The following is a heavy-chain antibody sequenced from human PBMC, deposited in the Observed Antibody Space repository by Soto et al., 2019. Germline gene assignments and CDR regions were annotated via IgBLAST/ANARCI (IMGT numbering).Heavy chain of an antibody. V-gene: IGHV3-43*01. J-gene: IGHJ6*02. Sequence: PGGSLRLSCAASGFTFDDYTMHWVRQAPGKGLEWVSLISWDGGSTYYADSVKGRFTISRDNSRNSLYLQMNSLRTEDTALYYCAKDILSTNTRMYYYYYGMDVWGQGTTVTVSS. D-gene: IGHD2-2*01. CDR1: GFTFDDYT. CDR3: AKDILSTNTRMYYYYYGMDV. CDR2: ISWDGGST.